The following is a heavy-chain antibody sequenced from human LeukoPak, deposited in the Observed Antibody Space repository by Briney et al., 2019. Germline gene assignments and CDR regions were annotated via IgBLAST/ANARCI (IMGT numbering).Heavy chain of an antibody. CDR1: GYTFTGYY. Sequence: ASVKVSCKASGYTFTGYYMHWVRQTPGQGLEWMGSIYPNSGDTYYEQKFQGRLTVTRDRSIGTAYMELSSLRSDDTAIYYCVRVTFGVIIMFDYWGQGTLVTVSS. D-gene: IGHD3-3*01. J-gene: IGHJ4*02. CDR3: VRVTFGVIIMFDY. V-gene: IGHV1-2*02. CDR2: IYPNSGDT.